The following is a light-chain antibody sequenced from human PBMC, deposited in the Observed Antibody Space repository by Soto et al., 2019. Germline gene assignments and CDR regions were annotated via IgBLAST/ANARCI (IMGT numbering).Light chain of an antibody. CDR2: EVS. Sequence: QSVLTQPASVSGSPGQSITISCSGTSSDVGVYNYVSWYQQHPGKAPQLMIYEVSNRPSGVSNRFSGSKSGNTASLTISGLQAEDEADYYCSSYTSSSTRVFGTGTKVTVL. V-gene: IGLV2-14*01. CDR1: SSDVGVYNY. CDR3: SSYTSSSTRV. J-gene: IGLJ1*01.